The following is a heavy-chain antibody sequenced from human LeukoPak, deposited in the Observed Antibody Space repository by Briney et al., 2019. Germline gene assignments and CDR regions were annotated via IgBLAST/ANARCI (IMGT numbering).Heavy chain of an antibody. CDR1: GLTVSSNY. CDR3: ARDQASSSSSPY. J-gene: IGHJ4*02. CDR2: IYTGGST. Sequence: GGSLRLSCAASGLTVSSNYIMWVRQPPGKGLEWVSSIYTGGSTYYSDAVKGRFTISRDNSKNTVNLQMNSLRAEDTAVYYCARDQASSSSSPYWGQGTLVTVSS. D-gene: IGHD2-2*01. V-gene: IGHV3-66*01.